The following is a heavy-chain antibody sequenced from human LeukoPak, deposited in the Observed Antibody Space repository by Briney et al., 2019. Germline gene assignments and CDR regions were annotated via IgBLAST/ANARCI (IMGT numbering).Heavy chain of an antibody. D-gene: IGHD1-26*01. CDR2: INPNSGDT. CDR3: ASRSGTYRAFDC. CDR1: GYTFTGYY. J-gene: IGHJ4*02. V-gene: IGHV1-2*02. Sequence: GASVKVSCKASGYTFTGYYMHWVRQAPGQGLEWMGWINPNSGDTKYAQKFQGRVTMTRDTSISTAYLDLSRLRSDDTAVYYCASRSGTYRAFDCWGQGTLVTVSS.